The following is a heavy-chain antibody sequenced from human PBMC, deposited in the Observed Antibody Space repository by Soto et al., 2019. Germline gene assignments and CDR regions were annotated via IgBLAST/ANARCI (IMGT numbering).Heavy chain of an antibody. V-gene: IGHV3-21*01. Sequence: GGSPRLSCAASGFTFSSYSMNWVRQAPGKGLEWVSSISSSSSYIYYADSVKGRFTISRDNAKNSLYLQMNSLRAEDTAVYYCARANGCSSTSCPHKDYFDYWGQGTLVTVSS. J-gene: IGHJ4*02. CDR1: GFTFSSYS. CDR2: ISSSSSYI. D-gene: IGHD2-2*01. CDR3: ARANGCSSTSCPHKDYFDY.